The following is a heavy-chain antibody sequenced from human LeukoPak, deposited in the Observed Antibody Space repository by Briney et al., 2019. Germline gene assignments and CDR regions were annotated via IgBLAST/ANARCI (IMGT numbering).Heavy chain of an antibody. V-gene: IGHV3-11*04. Sequence: GGSLRLLCAASGFTLSTNYMSWMRQAPGQGLEWGSYISSSGSTIYYADSAKGRFTISRDNAKNSLYLQMNSLRAEDTAVYYCARPPDYYERPGVDYWGQGTLVTVSS. CDR1: GFTLSTNY. D-gene: IGHD3-22*01. CDR2: ISSSGSTI. CDR3: ARPPDYYERPGVDY. J-gene: IGHJ4*02.